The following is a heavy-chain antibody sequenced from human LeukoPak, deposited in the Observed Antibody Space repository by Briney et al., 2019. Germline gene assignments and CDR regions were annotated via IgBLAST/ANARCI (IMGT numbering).Heavy chain of an antibody. J-gene: IGHJ4*01. CDR3: ARVGYSSGWYLDY. V-gene: IGHV5-51*01. CDR2: IYPGDSDT. CDR1: GYSFTSYW. D-gene: IGHD6-19*01. Sequence: GESLKLSCQGSGYSFTSYWIGWVRQMPGKGLEWMGIIYPGDSDTRYSPSFQGQVTISADKSISTAYLQWSSLKASDTAMYYCARVGYSSGWYLDYWGHGTLVTVSS.